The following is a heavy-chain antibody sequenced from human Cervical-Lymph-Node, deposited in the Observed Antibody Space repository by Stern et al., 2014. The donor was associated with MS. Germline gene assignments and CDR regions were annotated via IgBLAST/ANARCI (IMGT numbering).Heavy chain of an antibody. CDR1: GFPFANYF. CDR3: AGGTGWLQPH. CDR2: IEQDGNEE. J-gene: IGHJ4*02. D-gene: IGHD5-24*01. V-gene: IGHV3-7*01. Sequence: EVQLVESGGDLVQPGGSLRLSCAASGFPFANYFMSWVRQAPGMGLAWVANIEQDGNEENYADAVKGRFTISRDNAKNSLYLQMNSLRVDDTAVYYCAGGTGWLQPHWGQGALVTVSS.